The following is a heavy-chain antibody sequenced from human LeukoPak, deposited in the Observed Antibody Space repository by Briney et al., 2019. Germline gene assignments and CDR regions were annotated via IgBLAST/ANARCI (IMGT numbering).Heavy chain of an antibody. CDR1: GFTFSNYW. V-gene: IGHV3-7*01. CDR3: ASGRQLWY. Sequence: QPGGSLSLSCAASGFTFSNYWMSWVRQAPGKGLEWVANIKEDGSEKYYVDSVKGRFTISRDNARNSLYLQMNSLRAEDTAVYYCASGRQLWYWGQGTLVTVSS. D-gene: IGHD6-13*01. CDR2: IKEDGSEK. J-gene: IGHJ4*02.